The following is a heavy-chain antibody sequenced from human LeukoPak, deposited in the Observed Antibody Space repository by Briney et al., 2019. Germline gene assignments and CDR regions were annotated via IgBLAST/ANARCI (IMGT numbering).Heavy chain of an antibody. CDR3: ARLFRFQLWFE. V-gene: IGHV4-39*01. Sequence: SETLSLTCTVSGGSVSSYYWGWIRQPPGEGLEWIGNIYYSGSTYYNPSLKSRVTISVDTSKNQFSLKLSSVTAADTGVYYCARLFRFQLWFEWGQGTLVTVSS. D-gene: IGHD5-18*01. J-gene: IGHJ4*02. CDR2: IYYSGST. CDR1: GGSVSSYY.